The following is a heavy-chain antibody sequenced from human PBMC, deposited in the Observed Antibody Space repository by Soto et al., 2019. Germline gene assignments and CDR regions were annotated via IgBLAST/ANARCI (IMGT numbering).Heavy chain of an antibody. J-gene: IGHJ4*02. D-gene: IGHD6-19*01. Sequence: SETLSLTCAVYGGSFSGYYWSWIRQPPGKGLEWIGEINHSGSTNYNPSLKSRVTISVDTSKNQFSLKLSSVTAADTAVYYCASGGSSGWPMGDYFDYWGQGTLVTVSS. CDR1: GGSFSGYY. CDR3: ASGGSSGWPMGDYFDY. CDR2: INHSGST. V-gene: IGHV4-34*01.